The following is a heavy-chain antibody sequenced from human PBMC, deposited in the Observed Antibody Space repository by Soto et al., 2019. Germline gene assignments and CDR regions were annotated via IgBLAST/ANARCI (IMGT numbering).Heavy chain of an antibody. CDR2: ISYDGSNK. CDR3: ARDPYDFWSGWHYYYYGMDV. J-gene: IGHJ6*02. CDR1: GFIFSSYA. D-gene: IGHD3-3*01. V-gene: IGHV3-30-3*01. Sequence: PGGSLRLSCAASGFIFSSYAMHWVRQAPGKGLEWVAVISYDGSNKYYADAVKGRLTISRDNSKNTLYLQMNSLRAEDTAVYYCARDPYDFWSGWHYYYYGMDVWGQGTTVTVSS.